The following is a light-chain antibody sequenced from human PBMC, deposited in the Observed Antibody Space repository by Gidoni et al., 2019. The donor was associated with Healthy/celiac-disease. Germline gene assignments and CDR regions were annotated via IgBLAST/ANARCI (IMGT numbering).Light chain of an antibody. V-gene: IGKV1-33*01. CDR3: QQYDNGIT. CDR2: DAS. Sequence: DIQMTQSPSSLSASVGDRVTITCQASQDISNYLNWYQQKPGKAPKLLIYDASNLETGVPSRFSGSGSGTDFTFTISSLQPEDIATYYCQQYDNGITFXGXTKVEIK. CDR1: QDISNY. J-gene: IGKJ4*01.